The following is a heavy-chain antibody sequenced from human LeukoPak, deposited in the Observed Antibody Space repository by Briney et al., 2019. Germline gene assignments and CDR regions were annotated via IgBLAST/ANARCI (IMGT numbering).Heavy chain of an antibody. CDR1: GGSISSSSYY. J-gene: IGHJ4*02. CDR3: ARLSFYYDSSGYYGEYDY. CDR2: IYYSGST. Sequence: SETLSLTCTVSGGSISSSSYYWGWIRQPPGKGLEWIGSIYYSGSTYYNPSLKSRVTISVDTSKNQFSLKLSSVTAADTAVYYCARLSFYYDSSGYYGEYDYWGQGTLVTVSS. D-gene: IGHD3-22*01. V-gene: IGHV4-39*01.